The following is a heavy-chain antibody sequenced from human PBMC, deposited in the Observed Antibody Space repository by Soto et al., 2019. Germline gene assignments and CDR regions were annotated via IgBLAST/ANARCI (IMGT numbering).Heavy chain of an antibody. V-gene: IGHV3-11*05. CDR3: ARGRPELFFDY. Sequence: PGGSLRLSCAASGFTFSDYYMSWIRQAPGKGLEWVSYISSSSSYTNYADSVKGRFTISRDNAKNSLYLQMNSLRAEDTAVYYCARGRPELFFDYWGQGTLVTVSS. D-gene: IGHD3-10*01. J-gene: IGHJ4*02. CDR2: ISSSSSYT. CDR1: GFTFSDYY.